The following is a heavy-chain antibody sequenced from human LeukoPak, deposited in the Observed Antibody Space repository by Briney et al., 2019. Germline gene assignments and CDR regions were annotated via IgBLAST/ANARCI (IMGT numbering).Heavy chain of an antibody. D-gene: IGHD3-3*01. CDR3: GRTPHSAFGAFDI. CDR2: ITNNGSTI. Sequence: GGSLRLSCAASGFTFSTYAMNWVRQAPGKGLEWVSYITNNGSTIYCADSVKGRFTISRDKAENSLYLQMNSLRAEDTAVYYCGRTPHSAFGAFDIWGQGTMVTVSS. V-gene: IGHV3-48*03. CDR1: GFTFSTYA. J-gene: IGHJ3*02.